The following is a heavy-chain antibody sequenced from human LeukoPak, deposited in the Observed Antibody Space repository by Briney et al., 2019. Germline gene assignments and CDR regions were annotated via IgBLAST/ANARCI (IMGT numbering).Heavy chain of an antibody. D-gene: IGHD3-16*01. CDR3: ARESAVWGSFDY. J-gene: IGHJ4*02. CDR1: GFTFSSYW. V-gene: IGHV3-74*01. CDR2: IKSDGSST. Sequence: GGSLRLSCAASGFTFSSYWIHWVRQAPGKGLVWVSRIKSDGSSTSYADSVKGRFTISRDNAKNTLYLQMNSLRAEDTAVYYCARESAVWGSFDYWGQGTLVTVSS.